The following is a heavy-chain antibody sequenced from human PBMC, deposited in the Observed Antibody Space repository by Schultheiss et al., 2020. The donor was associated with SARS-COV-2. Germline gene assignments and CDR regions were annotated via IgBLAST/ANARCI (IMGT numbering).Heavy chain of an antibody. V-gene: IGHV3-21*01. Sequence: GGSLRLSCAASGFTFSGSAMHWVRQASGKGLEWVSSISSSSSYIYYADSVKGRFTISRDNAKNSLYLQMNSLRAEDTAVYYCARGAELRYFDWLYNDADYWGQGTLVTVSS. J-gene: IGHJ4*02. CDR1: GFTFSGSA. D-gene: IGHD3-9*01. CDR3: ARGAELRYFDWLYNDADY. CDR2: ISSSSSYI.